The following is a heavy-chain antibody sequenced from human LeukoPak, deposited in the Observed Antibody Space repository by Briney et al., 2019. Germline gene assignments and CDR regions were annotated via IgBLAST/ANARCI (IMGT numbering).Heavy chain of an antibody. V-gene: IGHV1-2*02. D-gene: IGHD2-2*01. CDR3: ARSVAEITSSCSACAEYFHQ. CDR1: GYTFTDYY. J-gene: IGHJ1*01. Sequence: ASVKVSCKASGYTFTDYYMHWVRQAPGQGLEWMGWINPNSGGTKYAERFQGRVTMTRDTSITTAYMQLSGLRSDDTAVYYCARSVAEITSSCSACAEYFHQWGQGTLIIASS. CDR2: INPNSGGT.